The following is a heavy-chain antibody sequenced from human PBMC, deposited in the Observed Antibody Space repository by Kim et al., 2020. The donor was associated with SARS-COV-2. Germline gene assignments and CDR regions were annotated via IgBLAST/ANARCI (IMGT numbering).Heavy chain of an antibody. CDR1: GFTFSSYG. J-gene: IGHJ4*02. D-gene: IGHD6-6*01. Sequence: GGSLRLSCAASGFTFSSYGMHWVRQAPGKGLEWVAVIWYDGSNKYYADSVKGRFTISRDNSKNTLYLQMNSLRAEDTAVYYCARGAGAARFLVDYWGQGTLVTVSS. CDR3: ARGAGAARFLVDY. V-gene: IGHV3-33*01. CDR2: IWYDGSNK.